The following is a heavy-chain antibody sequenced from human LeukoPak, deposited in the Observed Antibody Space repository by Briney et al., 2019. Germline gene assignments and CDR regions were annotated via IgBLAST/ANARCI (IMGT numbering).Heavy chain of an antibody. CDR3: ARAGGSTVSHSDY. Sequence: PGGSLRLSCTASGFTFSGYSMNWIRQAPGKGLEWVSSFGTRSTSIYHAGSVKGPFAISRDNAKNSLYLQMNSLRAEDTAVYYCARAGGSTVSHSDYWGQGTLVTVSS. D-gene: IGHD4-17*01. J-gene: IGHJ4*02. CDR2: FGTRSTSI. CDR1: GFTFSGYS. V-gene: IGHV3-21*01.